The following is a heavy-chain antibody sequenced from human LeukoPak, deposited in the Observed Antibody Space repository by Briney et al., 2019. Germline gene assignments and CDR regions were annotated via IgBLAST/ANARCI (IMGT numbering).Heavy chain of an antibody. CDR2: INHSGST. Sequence: PSETLSLTCAVYGGSFSGYYWSWVRQPPGKGLEWIGEINHSGSTNYNPSLKSRVTISVDTSKNQFSLKLSSVTAADTAVYYCARGSGGNGDSPWKWFDPGGQGTLVTVSS. D-gene: IGHD4-17*01. V-gene: IGHV4-34*01. CDR3: ARGSGGNGDSPWKWFDP. CDR1: GGSFSGYY. J-gene: IGHJ5*02.